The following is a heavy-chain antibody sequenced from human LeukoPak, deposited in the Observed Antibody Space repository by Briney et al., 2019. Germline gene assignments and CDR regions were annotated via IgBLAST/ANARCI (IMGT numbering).Heavy chain of an antibody. CDR1: GGSISSSSYY. Sequence: SETLSLTCTVSGGSISSSSYYWGWIRQPPGKGLEWIGSIYYSGSTYYNPSLKSRVTISVDTSKNQFSLKLSSVTAADTAVYYCARHIRVTFPGWFDPWGQGTLVTVSS. V-gene: IGHV4-39*01. D-gene: IGHD2-21*02. J-gene: IGHJ5*02. CDR3: ARHIRVTFPGWFDP. CDR2: IYYSGST.